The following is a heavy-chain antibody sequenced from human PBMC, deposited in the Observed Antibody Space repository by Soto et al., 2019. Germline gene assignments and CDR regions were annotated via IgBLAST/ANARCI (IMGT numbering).Heavy chain of an antibody. J-gene: IGHJ6*02. CDR1: GGSISSSSYY. V-gene: IGHV4-39*01. Sequence: SETLSLTCTVSGGSISSSSYYWGWIRQPPGKGLEWIGSIYYSGSTYYNPSLKSRVTISVDTSKNQFSLKLSSVTAADTAVYYCARHSGSGNSYYDFWSGYTYYYYGMDVWGQGTTVTVSS. CDR3: ARHSGSGNSYYDFWSGYTYYYYGMDV. CDR2: IYYSGST. D-gene: IGHD3-3*01.